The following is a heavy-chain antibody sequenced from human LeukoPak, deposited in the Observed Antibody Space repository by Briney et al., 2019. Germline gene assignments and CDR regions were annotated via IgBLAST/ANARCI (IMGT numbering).Heavy chain of an antibody. CDR3: AKEGAIVSDAFDI. V-gene: IGHV3-66*01. CDR1: GFTVSSNY. D-gene: IGHD3-16*02. J-gene: IGHJ3*02. CDR2: IHSGGTT. Sequence: GGSLRLSCTASGFTVSSNYMTWVRQAPGKGLECVSLIHSGGTTSYADSVKGRFTISRDNSKNTLYLQMNSLRAEDTAVYYCAKEGAIVSDAFDIWGQGTMVTVSS.